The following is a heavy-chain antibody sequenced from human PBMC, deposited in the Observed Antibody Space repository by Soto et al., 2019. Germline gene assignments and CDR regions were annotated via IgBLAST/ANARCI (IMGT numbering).Heavy chain of an antibody. CDR3: ATRSRGRRDGYNLRLGQHQKGDWFDP. D-gene: IGHD5-12*01. J-gene: IGHJ5*02. V-gene: IGHV4-34*01. CDR2: INHSGST. Sequence: LSLTCAVYGGSFIGYYWSWIRQPPGKGLEWIGEINHSGSTNYNPSLKSRVTISVDTSKNQLSLKLSSVTAADTAVYYCATRSRGRRDGYNLRLGQHQKGDWFDPWGQGTLVTVSS. CDR1: GGSFIGYY.